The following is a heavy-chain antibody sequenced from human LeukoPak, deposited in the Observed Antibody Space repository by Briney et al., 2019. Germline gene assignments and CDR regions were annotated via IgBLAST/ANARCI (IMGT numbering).Heavy chain of an antibody. CDR3: TRATPRVIVVVPID. D-gene: IGHD3-22*01. J-gene: IGHJ4*02. V-gene: IGHV3-49*04. Sequence: PGGSLRLSCTASGFTFGDYAMSWVRQAPGKGLEWVGFIRSKAYGGTTEYAASVKGRFTISRDDSKSIAYLQMDSLKTEDTAVYYCTRATPRVIVVVPIDWGQGTLVTVSS. CDR2: IRSKAYGGTT. CDR1: GFTFGDYA.